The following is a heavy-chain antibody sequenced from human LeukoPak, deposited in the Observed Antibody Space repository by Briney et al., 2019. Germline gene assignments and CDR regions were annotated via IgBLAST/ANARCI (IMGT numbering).Heavy chain of an antibody. CDR2: ISYDGSNK. Sequence: PGRSLRLSCAASGFTFSSYAMHWVRQAPGKGLEWVAVISYDGSNKYYADSVKGRFTISRDNSKNTLYLQMNSLRAGDTAVYYCARGVIGGMDVWGQGTTVTVSS. CDR3: ARGVIGGMDV. J-gene: IGHJ6*02. D-gene: IGHD3-16*02. V-gene: IGHV3-30-3*01. CDR1: GFTFSSYA.